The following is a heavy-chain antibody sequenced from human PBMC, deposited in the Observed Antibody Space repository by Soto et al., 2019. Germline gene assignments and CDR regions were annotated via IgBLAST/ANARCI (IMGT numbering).Heavy chain of an antibody. CDR3: ARVYDFRSGSIDY. J-gene: IGHJ4*02. CDR1: GGSISSSNW. CDR2: IYHSGST. D-gene: IGHD3-3*01. V-gene: IGHV4-4*02. Sequence: SETLSLTCAVSGGSISSSNWWSWVRQPPGKGLEWIGEIYHSGSTNYNPSLKSRVTISVDKSKNQFSLKLSSVTAADTAVYYCARVYDFRSGSIDYWGQGSLLTVSS.